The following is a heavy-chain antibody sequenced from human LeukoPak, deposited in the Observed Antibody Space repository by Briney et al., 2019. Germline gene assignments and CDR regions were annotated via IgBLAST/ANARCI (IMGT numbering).Heavy chain of an antibody. CDR1: GFTFSTYG. CDR3: ARDTFVYSYGYGGYYYGMDV. J-gene: IGHJ6*02. CDR2: IWYDGSNK. V-gene: IGHV3-33*01. D-gene: IGHD5-18*01. Sequence: TGGSLRLSCAASGFTFSTYGMHWVRQAPGKGLEWVADIWYDGSNKYYADSVKGRFTISRDISNNTLYLQVNSLRAEDTAVYYCARDTFVYSYGYGGYYYGMDVWGQGTTVTVSS.